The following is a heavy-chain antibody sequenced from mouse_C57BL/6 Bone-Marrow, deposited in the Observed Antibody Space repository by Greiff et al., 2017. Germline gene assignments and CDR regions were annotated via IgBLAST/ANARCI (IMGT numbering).Heavy chain of an antibody. CDR1: GYTFTNYW. CDR2: IYPGGGYT. J-gene: IGHJ4*01. CDR3: ARGGYAMDY. Sequence: QVHVKQSGAELVRPGTSVKMSCKASGYTFTNYWIGWAKQRPGHGLEWIGDIYPGGGYTNYNEKFKGKATLTADKSSSTAYMQFSSLTSEDSAIYYCARGGYAMDYWGQGTSVTVSS. V-gene: IGHV1-63*01.